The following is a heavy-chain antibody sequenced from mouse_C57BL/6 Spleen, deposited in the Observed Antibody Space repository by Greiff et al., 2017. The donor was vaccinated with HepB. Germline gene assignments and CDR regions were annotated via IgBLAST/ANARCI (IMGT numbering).Heavy chain of an antibody. CDR1: GFSLSTFGMG. Sequence: QVTLKVSGPGILQPSQTLSLTCSFSGFSLSTFGMGVGWIRQPSGKGLEWLAHIWWDDDKYYNPALKSRLTISKDTSKNQVFLKIANVDTADTATYYCAQIAQIYDGYYDLAWFAYWGQGTLVTVSA. D-gene: IGHD2-3*01. CDR2: IWWDDDK. CDR3: AQIAQIYDGYYDLAWFAY. V-gene: IGHV8-8*01. J-gene: IGHJ3*01.